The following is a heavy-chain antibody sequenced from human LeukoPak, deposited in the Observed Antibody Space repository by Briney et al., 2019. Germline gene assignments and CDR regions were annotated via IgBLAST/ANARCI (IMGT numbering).Heavy chain of an antibody. J-gene: IGHJ5*02. Sequence: SETLSLTCTVSGYSISSGYFWGWIRQSPGKGLERIGSIYHSGSTYYNPSLKSRVTISVDTSKNQFSLKLSSVTAADTAVYYCARGYYSSWYVNWFDPWGQGTLVTVSS. CDR1: GYSISSGYF. CDR3: ARGYYSSWYVNWFDP. D-gene: IGHD6-13*01. CDR2: IYHSGST. V-gene: IGHV4-38-2*02.